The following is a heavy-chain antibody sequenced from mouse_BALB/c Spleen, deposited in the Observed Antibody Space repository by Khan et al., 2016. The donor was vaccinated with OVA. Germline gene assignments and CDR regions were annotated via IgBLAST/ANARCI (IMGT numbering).Heavy chain of an antibody. D-gene: IGHD3-2*02. V-gene: IGHV1-53*01. J-gene: IGHJ3*01. CDR2: INPSNGDT. CDR1: GYTFTSYY. Sequence: QVQLQQSGAELVKPGASVRLSCKASGYTFTSYYLYWVKQRPGQGLEWIGDINPSNGDTNFNEKFKSKATLTVDKSSSTAYIHLNSLTSEDSAVXYCSRSGYWSFGYWGPGTLVTVSA. CDR3: SRSGYWSFGY.